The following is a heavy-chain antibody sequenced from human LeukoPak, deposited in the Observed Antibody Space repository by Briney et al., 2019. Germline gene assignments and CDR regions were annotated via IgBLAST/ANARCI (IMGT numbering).Heavy chain of an antibody. CDR1: GFTFNAYS. J-gene: IGHJ4*02. V-gene: IGHV3-21*01. CDR3: AKDWAPGGSSWYGHFDY. D-gene: IGHD6-13*01. Sequence: GGSLRLSCAASGFTFNAYSMGWVRQAPGKGLEWVSIIIRASESIFYADSVKGRFTISRDNSKNTLYLQMNSLRAEDTAVYYCAKDWAPGGSSWYGHFDYWGQGTLVTVSS. CDR2: IIRASESI.